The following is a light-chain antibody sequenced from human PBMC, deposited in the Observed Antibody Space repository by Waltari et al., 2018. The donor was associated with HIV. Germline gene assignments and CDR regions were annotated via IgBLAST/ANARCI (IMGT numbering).Light chain of an antibody. V-gene: IGLV1-47*01. Sequence: QPGLTQPPSVSGTPGQRLTIPCSDNNPNLGRNFVYWYRPVPGTAPRLLFYRNYQRPPWVVDRFSGSRSGASASLVIGGLRVDDEGDYYCASWDDGLRGHVFGGGTTVSV. J-gene: IGLJ1*01. CDR3: ASWDDGLRGHV. CDR2: RNY. CDR1: NPNLGRNF.